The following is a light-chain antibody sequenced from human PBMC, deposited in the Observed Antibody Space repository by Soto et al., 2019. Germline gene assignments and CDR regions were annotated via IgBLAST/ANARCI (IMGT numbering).Light chain of an antibody. J-gene: IGKJ2*01. CDR3: QQYNNFGAYT. V-gene: IGKV3-15*01. CDR2: GAS. CDR1: QSVSSN. Sequence: EIVITQSPATLSVSPGERATLSCRASQSVSSNLACYQQKPGQAPRLLIYGASTRATGIPARFSGSGSGTEFTLNISSLQSEDFAVYYCQQYNNFGAYTFGQGTKLEIK.